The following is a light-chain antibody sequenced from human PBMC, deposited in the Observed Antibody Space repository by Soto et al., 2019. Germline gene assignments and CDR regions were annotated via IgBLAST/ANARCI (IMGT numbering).Light chain of an antibody. CDR1: ESVSSH. V-gene: IGKV3-15*01. Sequence: ERVMTQSPATLSVSPGERATLSCRASESVSSHLAWYQQKPGLAPRLLIYGASTRATGVPARFIGSGSGTEFTLTISSLQSEDFAIYYCQHYNNWPHTFDQGTKVDIK. CDR3: QHYNNWPHT. CDR2: GAS. J-gene: IGKJ2*01.